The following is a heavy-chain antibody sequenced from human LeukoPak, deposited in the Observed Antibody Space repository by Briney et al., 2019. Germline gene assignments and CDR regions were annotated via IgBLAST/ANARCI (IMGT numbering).Heavy chain of an antibody. CDR1: GGSISSYY. V-gene: IGHV4-59*08. Sequence: NPSETLSLTCTVSGGSISSYYWSWIPQPPGKGLEWIGYIYYSGSTNYNPPLKSRVPISVDTSKNQFSLKLSSVTAADTAVYYCARQRIHWFDPWGQGTLVTVSS. CDR3: ARQRIHWFDP. CDR2: IYYSGST. J-gene: IGHJ5*02.